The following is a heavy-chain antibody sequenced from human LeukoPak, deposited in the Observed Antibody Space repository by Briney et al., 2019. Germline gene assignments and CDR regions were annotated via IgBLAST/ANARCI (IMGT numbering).Heavy chain of an antibody. J-gene: IGHJ6*03. Sequence: SVEVSCKASGGAFSSYAISWVRQAPGQGLEWMGGIIPIFGTANYAQKFQGRVTITTDESTSTAYMELSSLRSEDTAVYYCARDCGSGRGSYYYYMDVWGKGTTVTVSS. D-gene: IGHD3-10*01. CDR2: IIPIFGTA. CDR3: ARDCGSGRGSYYYYMDV. V-gene: IGHV1-69*05. CDR1: GGAFSSYA.